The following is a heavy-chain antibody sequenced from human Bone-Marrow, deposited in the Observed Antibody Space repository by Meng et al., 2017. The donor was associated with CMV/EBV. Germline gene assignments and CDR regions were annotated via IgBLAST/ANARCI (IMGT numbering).Heavy chain of an antibody. CDR2: IKTKANSQAT. CDR3: TTESRGSYFLDR. J-gene: IGHJ5*02. V-gene: IGHV3-73*01. CDR1: GVTFSHSA. Sequence: GESLKISCATSGVTFSHSAMHWVRQAPGKGLEWVGRIKTKANSQATSYAASVKGRFAISRDDSKTTAYLQMNSLKREDTAVYYCTTESRGSYFLDRWGQGALVTFYS. D-gene: IGHD3-16*01.